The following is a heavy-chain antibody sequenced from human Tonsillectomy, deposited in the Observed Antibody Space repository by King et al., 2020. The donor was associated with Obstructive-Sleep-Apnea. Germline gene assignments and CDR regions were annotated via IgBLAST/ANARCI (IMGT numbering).Heavy chain of an antibody. D-gene: IGHD4-17*01. CDR1: GGSISSSTYY. CDR3: ARIYGDYEQGYFDY. Sequence: QLQESGPGLGKPSETLSLTCTVSGGSISSSTYYWGWIRQPPGKGLEWIGSIYYSGNSYYKPSLKSRVTISVDTSKNQFSLKLSSVTAADTAVYYCARIYGDYEQGYFDYWGQGTLVTVSS. J-gene: IGHJ4*02. CDR2: IYYSGNS. V-gene: IGHV4-39*07.